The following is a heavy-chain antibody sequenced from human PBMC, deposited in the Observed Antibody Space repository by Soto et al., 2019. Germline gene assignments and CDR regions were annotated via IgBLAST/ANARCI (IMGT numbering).Heavy chain of an antibody. CDR3: ARVSTSSEADFWSGFADYYYYYGMDV. J-gene: IGHJ6*02. CDR2: IYYSGST. CDR1: GGSISSGDYY. Sequence: LSLTCTVSGGSISSGDYYWSWIRQPPGKGLEWIGYIYYSGSTYYNPSLKSRVTISVDTSKNQFSLKLSSVTAADTAVYYCARVSTSSEADFWSGFADYYYYYGMDVWGQGTTVTVSS. D-gene: IGHD3-3*01. V-gene: IGHV4-30-4*01.